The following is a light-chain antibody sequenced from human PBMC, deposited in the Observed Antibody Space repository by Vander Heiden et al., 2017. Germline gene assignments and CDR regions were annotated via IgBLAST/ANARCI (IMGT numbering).Light chain of an antibody. CDR1: QSVSSY. J-gene: IGKJ5*01. Sequence: EIVLTQSPATLSLSPGERAPLPCRASQSVSSYLAWYQQKPSQAPRLLIYDASNRATGIPARFSGSGSGTDFTLTISSLGPEDFAVYYCQQRSNWPPNTFGQGTRLEIK. CDR3: QQRSNWPPNT. CDR2: DAS. V-gene: IGKV3-11*01.